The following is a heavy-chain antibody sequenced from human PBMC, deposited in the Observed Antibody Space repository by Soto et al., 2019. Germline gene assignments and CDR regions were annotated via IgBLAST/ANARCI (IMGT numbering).Heavy chain of an antibody. Sequence: PSETLSLTCSVSGDSINNGGYYWSWIRQHPGKGLEWIGYIYYSGNTYYNPSLKSRVTISVDTSKNQFSLKLNSVTAADTAVYYCARTSYSDSSGYSDYWGQGTLVTVT. CDR2: IYYSGNT. D-gene: IGHD3-22*01. CDR1: GDSINNGGYY. V-gene: IGHV4-31*03. CDR3: ARTSYSDSSGYSDY. J-gene: IGHJ4*02.